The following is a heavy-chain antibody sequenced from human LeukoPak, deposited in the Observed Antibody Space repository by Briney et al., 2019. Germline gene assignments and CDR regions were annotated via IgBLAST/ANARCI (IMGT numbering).Heavy chain of an antibody. J-gene: IGHJ4*02. Sequence: GESLKISCKGSEYSFTNYWIGWVRQMPGKGLEWMGIIFPGNSDTRYSPSFQSQVTISADKSISTAYPQWSSLKASDTAMYYCARGAPFDYWGQGTLVTVSS. CDR3: ARGAPFDY. V-gene: IGHV5-51*01. CDR1: EYSFTNYW. CDR2: IFPGNSDT.